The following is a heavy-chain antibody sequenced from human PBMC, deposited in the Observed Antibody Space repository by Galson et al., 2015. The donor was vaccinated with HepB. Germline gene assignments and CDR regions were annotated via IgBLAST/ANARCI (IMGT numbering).Heavy chain of an antibody. CDR3: TGDRGGDFDV. Sequence: SLRLSCAASGFNFRSYGMHWVRQAPGKGLEWVAVIWYDGSNKYYVDSVKGRFTISRDNSKNMLYLQMNSLRAEDTAVYFCTGDRGGDFDVWGQGTMVTVSS. CDR2: IWYDGSNK. J-gene: IGHJ3*01. D-gene: IGHD3-16*01. CDR1: GFNFRSYG. V-gene: IGHV3-33*01.